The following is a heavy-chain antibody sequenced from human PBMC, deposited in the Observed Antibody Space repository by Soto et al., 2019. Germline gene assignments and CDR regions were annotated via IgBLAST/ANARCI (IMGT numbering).Heavy chain of an antibody. CDR1: GFTFSGSA. CDR2: IRSKANSHAT. Sequence: GSLRLSCAASGFTFSGSAMHWVRQASGKGLEWVGRIRSKANSHATAYAASVKGRFTISRDDSKNTAYLQMNSLKTEDTAVYYCTRVGQGDNWNYGPYSYYYGMDVWGQGTTVTVPS. J-gene: IGHJ6*02. D-gene: IGHD1-7*01. V-gene: IGHV3-73*01. CDR3: TRVGQGDNWNYGPYSYYYGMDV.